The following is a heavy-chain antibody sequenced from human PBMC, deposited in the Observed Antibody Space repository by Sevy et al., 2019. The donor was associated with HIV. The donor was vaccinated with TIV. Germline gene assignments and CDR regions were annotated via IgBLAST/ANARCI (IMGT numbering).Heavy chain of an antibody. CDR2: IIPIFGTA. D-gene: IGHD3-22*01. J-gene: IGHJ4*02. Sequence: ASVKVSWKASGGTFSSYAISWVRQAPGQGLEWMGGIIPIFGTANYAQKFQGRVTITADESTSTAYMELSSLRSEDTAVYYCARTYYDSSGYLEPNFDYWGQGTLVTVSS. V-gene: IGHV1-69*13. CDR3: ARTYYDSSGYLEPNFDY. CDR1: GGTFSSYA.